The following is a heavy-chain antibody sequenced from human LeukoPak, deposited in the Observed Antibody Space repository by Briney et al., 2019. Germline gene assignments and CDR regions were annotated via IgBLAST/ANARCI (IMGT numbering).Heavy chain of an antibody. CDR2: ISAYNGNT. J-gene: IGHJ4*02. V-gene: IGHV1-18*01. Sequence: ASVKVSCKASGYTFTSYGISWVRQAPGQGLEWMGWISAYNGNTNYAQKLQGRVTMTTDTSTSTAYMELRSLRSDDTAVYYCARGATLPRLSYDFWSGYSPFDYWGQGTLVTVSS. D-gene: IGHD3-3*01. CDR1: GYTFTSYG. CDR3: ARGATLPRLSYDFWSGYSPFDY.